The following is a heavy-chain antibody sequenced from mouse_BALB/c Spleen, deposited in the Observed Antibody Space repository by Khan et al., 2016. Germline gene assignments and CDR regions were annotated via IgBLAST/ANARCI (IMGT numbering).Heavy chain of an antibody. V-gene: IGHV5-4*02. CDR3: ASDRDDNHYYAMDY. D-gene: IGHD1-3*01. J-gene: IGHJ4*01. Sequence: EVELVESGGGLVKPGGSLRLSCAASGFTFSVYYMYWVRQTPEKRLEWVATIIDGGLYTYFPDSVQGRFTISRDNAKNMLYLQMSSLKSEDTAMYYCASDRDDNHYYAMDYWGQGTSVTVS. CDR2: IIDGGLYT. CDR1: GFTFSVYY.